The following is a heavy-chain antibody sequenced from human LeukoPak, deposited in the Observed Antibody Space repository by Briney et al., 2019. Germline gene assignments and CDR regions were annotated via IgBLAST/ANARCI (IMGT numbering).Heavy chain of an antibody. CDR2: INKDGRVK. D-gene: IGHD3-16*01. Sequence: GGSLRLSCAASEFTFSAYSLNWVRQAPGKGPEWVANINKDGRVKQYVGSVRGRFTISRDNAKNSVHLQMNRLRDEDTAIYYCVGEVMGDAFDIWGQGTMVAVSS. CDR3: VGEVMGDAFDI. V-gene: IGHV3-7*01. CDR1: EFTFSAYS. J-gene: IGHJ3*02.